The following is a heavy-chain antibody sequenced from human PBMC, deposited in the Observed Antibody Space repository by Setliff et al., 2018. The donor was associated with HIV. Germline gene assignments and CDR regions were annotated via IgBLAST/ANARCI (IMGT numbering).Heavy chain of an antibody. CDR1: GGTSNTYA. V-gene: IGHV1-69*13. Sequence: SVKVSCKASGGTSNTYAIPWVRQAPGQGLEWLGGISPIFGTANYAQRFQGRVTITEDESTNTAYMELTSLTSDDTAVYYCARDQGEVTRACWHWGQGTLVTVSS. CDR3: ARDQGEVTRACWH. CDR2: ISPIFGTA. J-gene: IGHJ1*01. D-gene: IGHD2-21*02.